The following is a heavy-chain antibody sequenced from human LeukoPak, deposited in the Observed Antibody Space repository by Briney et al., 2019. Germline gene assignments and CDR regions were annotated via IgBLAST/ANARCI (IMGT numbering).Heavy chain of an antibody. CDR2: IRYDGSNK. D-gene: IGHD3-3*02. Sequence: GGSLRLSCAASGFTFSSYGMHWDRQAPGKGLEWVAFIRYDGSNKYYADSVKGRFTVSRDNSKNTLYLQMNSLRAEDTAVYYCAKAHFNYFDYWGQGTPVTVSS. CDR3: AKAHFNYFDY. V-gene: IGHV3-30*02. CDR1: GFTFSSYG. J-gene: IGHJ4*02.